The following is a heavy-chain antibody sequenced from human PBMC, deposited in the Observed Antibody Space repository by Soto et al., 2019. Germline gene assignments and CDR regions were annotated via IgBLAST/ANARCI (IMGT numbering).Heavy chain of an antibody. CDR3: AKDGEGRNYYYYYMDV. J-gene: IGHJ6*03. V-gene: IGHV3-23*01. CDR2: ISGSGGST. CDR1: GFTFSSYA. Sequence: GGSLRLSCAASGFTFSSYAMSWVRQAPGKGLEWVSAISGSGGSTYYADSVKGRFTISRDNSKNTLYLQMNSLRAEDTAVYYCAKDGEGRNYYYYYMDVWGKGTTVTVSS. D-gene: IGHD7-27*01.